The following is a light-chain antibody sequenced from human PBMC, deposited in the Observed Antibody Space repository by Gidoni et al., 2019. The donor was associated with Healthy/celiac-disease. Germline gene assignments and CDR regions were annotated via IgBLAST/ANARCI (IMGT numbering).Light chain of an antibody. V-gene: IGKV1-8*01. CDR2: AAS. Sequence: IRMTQSPSSFSASTGDRVTITCRASQGISSYLAWYQQKPGKAPKLLIYAASTLQSGVPSRFSGSGSGTDFTLTISCLQSEDFATYYCQQYYSYPRTFGPGTKVDIK. J-gene: IGKJ3*01. CDR3: QQYYSYPRT. CDR1: QGISSY.